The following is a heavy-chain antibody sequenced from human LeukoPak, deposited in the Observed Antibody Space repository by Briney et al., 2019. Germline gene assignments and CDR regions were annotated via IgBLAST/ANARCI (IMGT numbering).Heavy chain of an antibody. CDR2: IHTSGST. CDR3: ARDTYYYGSGSYRLDY. D-gene: IGHD3-10*01. V-gene: IGHV4-4*07. CDR1: GGSISSYY. Sequence: SETLSLTCTFSGGSISSYYWSWIRQPAGKGLEWIGRIHTSGSTNYNPSLKSRATMSVDTSKNQFSLKLSSVTAADTAVYYCARDTYYYGSGSYRLDYWGQGTLVTVSS. J-gene: IGHJ4*02.